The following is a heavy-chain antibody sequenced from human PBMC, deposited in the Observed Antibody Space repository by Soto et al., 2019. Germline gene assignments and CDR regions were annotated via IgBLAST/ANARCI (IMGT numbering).Heavy chain of an antibody. D-gene: IGHD3-16*01. CDR1: GFTFSSYG. J-gene: IGHJ4*02. CDR3: AKALGAMTAMTIDY. Sequence: LRLSCAASGFTFSSYGMHWVRQAPGKGLEWVAVISYDGSNKYYADSVKGRFTISRDNSKNTLYLQMNSLRAEDTAVYYCAKALGAMTAMTIDYWGQGTLVTVSS. V-gene: IGHV3-30*18. CDR2: ISYDGSNK.